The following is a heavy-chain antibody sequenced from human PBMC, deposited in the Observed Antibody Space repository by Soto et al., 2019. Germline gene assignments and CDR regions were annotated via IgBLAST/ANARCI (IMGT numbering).Heavy chain of an antibody. CDR3: ARQTGRYSSSRGVYYFDY. D-gene: IGHD6-6*01. CDR2: IYYSGST. CDR1: GGSISSGGYY. V-gene: IGHV4-31*03. J-gene: IGHJ4*02. Sequence: QVQLQESGPGLVKPSQTLSLTCTVSGGSISSGGYYWSWIRQHPGKGLEWIGYIYYSGSTYYNPALKSRVTISVDTSKNPFSLKLSSVTAADTAVYYCARQTGRYSSSRGVYYFDYWGQGTLVTVSS.